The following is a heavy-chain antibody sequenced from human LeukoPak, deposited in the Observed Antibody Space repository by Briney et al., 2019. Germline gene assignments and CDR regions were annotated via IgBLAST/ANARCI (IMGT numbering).Heavy chain of an antibody. D-gene: IGHD4-23*01. J-gene: IGHJ4*02. V-gene: IGHV4-38-2*02. CDR2: IYHSGST. CDR3: ARVVKTNPDY. Sequence: SETLSLTCTVSGYSISSGYYWGWIRPPPGKGLEWIGSIYHSGSTYYNPSLKSRVTISVDTSKNQFSLKLSSVTAADTAVYYCARVVKTNPDYWGQGTLVTVSS. CDR1: GYSISSGYY.